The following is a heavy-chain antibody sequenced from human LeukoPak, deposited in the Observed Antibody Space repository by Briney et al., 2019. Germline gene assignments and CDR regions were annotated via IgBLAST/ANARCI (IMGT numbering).Heavy chain of an antibody. V-gene: IGHV3-73*01. Sequence: GESLTLSCVASGFTFSVSDMHWVRQASGKGLEWVGRMSGATYNYATAVAESVKGRFTVSRDGSRNTAYLQMNSLKIEDTAVYYCSRAGPDGAVDDFDSWGQGTLVTVSS. CDR1: GFTFSVSD. J-gene: IGHJ4*02. CDR3: SRAGPDGAVDDFDS. D-gene: IGHD1-26*01. CDR2: MSGATYNYAT.